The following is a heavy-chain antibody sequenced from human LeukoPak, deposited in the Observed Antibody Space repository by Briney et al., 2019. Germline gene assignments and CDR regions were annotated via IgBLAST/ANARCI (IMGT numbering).Heavy chain of an antibody. J-gene: IGHJ4*02. CDR2: IRSKAYGGTT. D-gene: IGHD1-26*01. V-gene: IGHV3-49*04. Sequence: GGSLRLSCTSSGFSFGDYSMTWVRQAPGKGLEWVGFIRSKAYGGTTEYAASVKGRFTISRDDSKSIAYLQMNSLKTEDTAVYHCASRSGRQWLPYFDYWGQGTLVTASS. CDR3: ASRSGRQWLPYFDY. CDR1: GFSFGDYS.